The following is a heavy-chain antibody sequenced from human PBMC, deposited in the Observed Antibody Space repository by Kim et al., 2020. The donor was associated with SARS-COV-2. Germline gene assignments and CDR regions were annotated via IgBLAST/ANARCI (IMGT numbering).Heavy chain of an antibody. J-gene: IGHJ4*02. CDR1: GYTFTSYG. CDR3: ARVHGSGSGDFYFDY. Sequence: ASVKVSCKASGYTFTSYGISWVRQAPGQGLEWVGWISAYNGNTNYAQKLQGRVTMTTDTSTSTAYMELRSLRSDDTAVYYCARVHGSGSGDFYFDYWGQGTLVTVSS. V-gene: IGHV1-18*01. D-gene: IGHD3-10*01. CDR2: ISAYNGNT.